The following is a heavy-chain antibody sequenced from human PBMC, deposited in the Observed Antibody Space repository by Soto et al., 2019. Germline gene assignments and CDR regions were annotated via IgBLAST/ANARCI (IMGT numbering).Heavy chain of an antibody. D-gene: IGHD1-26*01. J-gene: IGHJ4*02. CDR3: AKRDSGSYYDY. CDR2: ISGSGGST. Sequence: EVQLLESGGGLVQPGGSLRLSCAASGFTFSSYAMRWVRQAPGKGLEWVSAISGSGGSTYYADSVKVRFTISRDNSKNTLHRQERIPRAEDTAVYDCAKRDSGSYYDYLSQGTMVTVSS. V-gene: IGHV3-23*01. CDR1: GFTFSSYA.